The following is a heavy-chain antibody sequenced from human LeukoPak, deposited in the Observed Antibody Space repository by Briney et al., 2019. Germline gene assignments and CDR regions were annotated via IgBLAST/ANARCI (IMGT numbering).Heavy chain of an antibody. V-gene: IGHV4-34*01. J-gene: IGHJ6*03. Sequence: PSETLSLTCAVYGGSFSGYYWSWIRQPPGKGLEWIGEINHSGSTNYNPSLKSRVTISVDTSKNQFSLKLSSVTAADTAVYYCEREGLSSGEEDYYYMDVWGKGTTVTVSS. CDR2: INHSGST. CDR3: EREGLSSGEEDYYYMDV. CDR1: GGSFSGYY. D-gene: IGHD3-22*01.